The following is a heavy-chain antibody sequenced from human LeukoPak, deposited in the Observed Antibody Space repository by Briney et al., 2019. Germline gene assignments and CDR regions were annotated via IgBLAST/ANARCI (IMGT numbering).Heavy chain of an antibody. D-gene: IGHD6-6*01. Sequence: SETLSLTCTVSGGSISSYYWSWIRQPAGKGLEWIGRIYTSGSTNYNPSLKSRVTISVDTSKNQFSLKLSSVTAADTAVYYCARIATGPSIAARPVDYWGQGTLVTVSS. V-gene: IGHV4-4*07. J-gene: IGHJ4*02. CDR2: IYTSGST. CDR1: GGSISSYY. CDR3: ARIATGPSIAARPVDY.